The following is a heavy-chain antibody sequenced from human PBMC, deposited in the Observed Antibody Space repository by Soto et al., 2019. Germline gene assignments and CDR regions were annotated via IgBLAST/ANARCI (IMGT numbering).Heavy chain of an antibody. CDR3: ARDGNSAERVALDI. J-gene: IGHJ3*02. CDR2: IKEDGSEK. CDR1: GFPFSRDW. V-gene: IGHV3-7*01. D-gene: IGHD1-7*01. Sequence: EVQLVESGGALVQPGGSLRLSCAASGFPFSRDWMSWVRQAPGKGLEWVAIIKEDGSEKYYVDSVEGRFTISRDNAKNSLYLQMNSLRGEDTAVYYCARDGNSAERVALDIWGQGTMVTVSS.